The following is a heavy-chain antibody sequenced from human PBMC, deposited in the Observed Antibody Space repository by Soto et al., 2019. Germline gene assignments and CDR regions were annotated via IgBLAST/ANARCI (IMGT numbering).Heavy chain of an antibody. CDR3: AKDQGYSSGWYGGAFDI. CDR2: ISGSGGST. J-gene: IGHJ3*02. D-gene: IGHD6-19*01. Sequence: GSLRLSCAASGFTFSSYAMSWVRQAPGKGLEWVSAISGSGGSTYYADSVKGRFTISRDNSKNTLYLQMNSLRAEDTAVYYCAKDQGYSSGWYGGAFDIWGQGTMVTVSS. V-gene: IGHV3-23*01. CDR1: GFTFSSYA.